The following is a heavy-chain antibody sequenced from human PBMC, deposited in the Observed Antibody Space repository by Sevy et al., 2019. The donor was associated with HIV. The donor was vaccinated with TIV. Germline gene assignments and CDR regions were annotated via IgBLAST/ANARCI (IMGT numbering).Heavy chain of an antibody. D-gene: IGHD2-2*01. CDR2: ISGSDGRT. CDR1: GFTFSSYA. Sequence: GGSLRLSCAASGFTFSSYAMSWVRQTPGKGLEWVSAISGSDGRTYYIDSVKGRFTITRDHSKNTVDLQMSSLRADDTAFDYCVREGCIHTGCHSLADFWGQGTLVTVSS. J-gene: IGHJ1*01. CDR3: VREGCIHTGCHSLADF. V-gene: IGHV3-23*01.